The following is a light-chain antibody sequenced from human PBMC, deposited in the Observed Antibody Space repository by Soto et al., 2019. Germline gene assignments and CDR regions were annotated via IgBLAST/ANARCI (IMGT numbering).Light chain of an antibody. V-gene: IGLV2-8*01. CDR3: SSYGGSNTVV. Sequence: QSVLTQPPSASGSPGQSVTISCTGSSSDVGGYNYVSWYQQHPGKAPKLMLYEVSKRPSGVPDRLSGSKSGNTASLTVSGLQAEDEAEYYCSSYGGSNTVVFGGGTKLTVL. CDR1: SSDVGGYNY. CDR2: EVS. J-gene: IGLJ2*01.